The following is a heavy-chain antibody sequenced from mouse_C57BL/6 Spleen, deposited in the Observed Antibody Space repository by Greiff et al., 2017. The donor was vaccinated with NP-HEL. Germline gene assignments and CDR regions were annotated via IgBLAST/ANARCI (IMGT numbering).Heavy chain of an antibody. Sequence: EVMLVESGEGLVKPGGSLKLSCAASGFTFSSYAMSWVRQTPEKRLEWVAYISSGGDYIYYADTVKGRFTISRDNARNTLYLQMSSMKSEDTAMYYCTRDRGPLYEYVGIDYWGQGTSVTVSS. CDR1: GFTFSSYA. D-gene: IGHD2-4*01. J-gene: IGHJ4*01. CDR2: ISSGGDYI. V-gene: IGHV5-9-1*02. CDR3: TRDRGPLYEYVGIDY.